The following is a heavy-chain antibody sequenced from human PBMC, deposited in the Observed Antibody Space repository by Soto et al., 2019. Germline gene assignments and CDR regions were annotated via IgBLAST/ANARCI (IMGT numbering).Heavy chain of an antibody. CDR3: ATGYFYCSGGSCYRYYFDY. CDR2: ISGSGGST. J-gene: IGHJ4*02. CDR1: GFTFSSYA. Sequence: PGGSLRLSCAASGFTFSSYAMSWVRQAPGKGLEWVSAISGSGGSTYYADSVKGRFTISRDNSKNTLYLQMNSLRAEDTAVYYCATGYFYCSGGSCYRYYFDYWGQGTLVTVSS. D-gene: IGHD2-15*01. V-gene: IGHV3-23*01.